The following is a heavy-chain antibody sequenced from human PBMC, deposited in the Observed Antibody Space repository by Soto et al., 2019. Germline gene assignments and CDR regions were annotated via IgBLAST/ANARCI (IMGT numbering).Heavy chain of an antibody. Sequence: GASVKVSCKASGYTFTSYYMHWVRQAPGQGLEWMGIINPSGGSTSYAQKFQGRVTMTRDTSTSTVYMELSSLRSEDTAVYYCARATIVVVISPQSIDGMDVWGQGTTVTVSS. CDR2: INPSGGST. V-gene: IGHV1-46*01. D-gene: IGHD3-22*01. J-gene: IGHJ6*02. CDR1: GYTFTSYY. CDR3: ARATIVVVISPQSIDGMDV.